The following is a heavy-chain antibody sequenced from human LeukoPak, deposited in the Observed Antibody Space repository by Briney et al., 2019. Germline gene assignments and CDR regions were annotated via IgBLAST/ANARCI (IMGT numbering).Heavy chain of an antibody. CDR2: ISGSGGSK. Sequence: GGSLRLSCAASGFTFNSYAMSWVRQAPGKGLEWVSAISGSGGSKYYADSVKGRFTISRDNSKSTLFLQMNSLRAEDTAVYYCAKDPRVGSRVATPCHWGQGTLVTVSS. CDR3: AKDPRVGSRVATPCH. CDR1: GFTFNSYA. J-gene: IGHJ4*02. V-gene: IGHV3-23*01. D-gene: IGHD5-24*01.